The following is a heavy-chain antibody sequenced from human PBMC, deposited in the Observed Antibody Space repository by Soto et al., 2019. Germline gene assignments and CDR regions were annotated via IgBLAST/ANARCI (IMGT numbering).Heavy chain of an antibody. D-gene: IGHD5-12*01. V-gene: IGHV4-59*01. CDR2: IYYSGST. Sequence: PSETLSLTCTVSGGSISSYYWSWIRQPPGKGLEWIGYIYYSGSTNYNPSLKSRVTISVDTSKNQFSLKLSSVTAADTAVYYCARDGGGYSGHAGFDYWGQGTLVTVSS. CDR1: GGSISSYY. J-gene: IGHJ4*02. CDR3: ARDGGGYSGHAGFDY.